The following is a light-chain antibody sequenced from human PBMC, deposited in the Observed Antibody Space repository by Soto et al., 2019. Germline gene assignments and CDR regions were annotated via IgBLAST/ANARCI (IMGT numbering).Light chain of an antibody. V-gene: IGLV2-14*01. J-gene: IGLJ1*01. CDR2: EVS. Sequence: QSALTQPASVSGSPGQSITISCTGTSSDIGDYDYVSWYQQHPGKAPKLLISEVSNRPTGVTNRFSGSKSGNTASLTISGLQAEYEADYYCNSYASGNARVFGTGTKVTVL. CDR3: NSYASGNARV. CDR1: SSDIGDYDY.